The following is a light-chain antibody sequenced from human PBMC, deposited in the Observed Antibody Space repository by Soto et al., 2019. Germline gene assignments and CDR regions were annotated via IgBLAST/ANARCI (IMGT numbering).Light chain of an antibody. CDR1: SSDVGGYNY. CDR3: GSWDSSLSAYV. CDR2: DDN. Sequence: QSALTQPPSASGSPGQSVAISCTGTSSDVGGYNYVSWYQQHPGKAPKLLIYDDNKRPSGIPDRFSGSKSGTSATLGITGFQTGDEADYYCGSWDSSLSAYVFGTGTKLTVL. V-gene: IGLV1-51*01. J-gene: IGLJ1*01.